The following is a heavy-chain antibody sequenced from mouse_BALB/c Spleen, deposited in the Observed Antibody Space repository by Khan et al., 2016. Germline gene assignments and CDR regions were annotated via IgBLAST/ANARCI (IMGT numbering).Heavy chain of an antibody. V-gene: IGHV1S41*01. D-gene: IGHD1-1*01. CDR2: IAPGSGST. Sequence: DLVKPGASVKLSCKASGYTFTSYWINWIKQRPGQGLEGIGRIAPGSGSTYYNEMFKGKATLTVDTSSSTAYIQLSSLSSEDSAVYFSAREGTVPIMDYWGQGTSVTVSS. J-gene: IGHJ4*01. CDR3: AREGTVPIMDY. CDR1: GYTFTSYW.